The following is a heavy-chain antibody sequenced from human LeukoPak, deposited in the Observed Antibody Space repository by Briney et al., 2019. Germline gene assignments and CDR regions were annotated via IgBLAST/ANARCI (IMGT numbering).Heavy chain of an antibody. Sequence: GGSLRLSCAASGFTFSSYSMNWVRQAPGKGLEWVSYISSSSSTIYYADSVKGRFTISRDNAKNSLYLQMNSLRAEDTAVYYCAKGPHYDILTGYYTPFDYWGQGTLVTVSS. D-gene: IGHD3-9*01. CDR1: GFTFSSYS. CDR3: AKGPHYDILTGYYTPFDY. CDR2: ISSSSSTI. J-gene: IGHJ4*02. V-gene: IGHV3-48*04.